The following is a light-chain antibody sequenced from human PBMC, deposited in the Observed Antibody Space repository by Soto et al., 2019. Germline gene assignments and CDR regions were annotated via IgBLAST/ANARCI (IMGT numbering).Light chain of an antibody. J-gene: IGLJ2*01. CDR1: SSNIGAGYD. Sequence: QSVLTQPPSVSGAPGQRVTISCTGNSSNIGAGYDVHWYQHVAGTAPKLLIYDNNKRPSGIPDRFSGSKSGTSGTLDITGLQTGDEADYYCATWDGSLPGEVFGGGTKLTVL. CDR3: ATWDGSLPGEV. CDR2: DNN. V-gene: IGLV1-51*01.